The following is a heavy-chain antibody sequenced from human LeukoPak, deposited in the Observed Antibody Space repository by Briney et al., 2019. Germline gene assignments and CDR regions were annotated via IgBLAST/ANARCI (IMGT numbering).Heavy chain of an antibody. Sequence: PGGSLRLSCAASGFTFSSYTMHWGRQAPGRGLEYVSAISSNGGSTYNANSVKGRFTISRDTSKNTLYRQMGSLRAEDMAVYYCARGLHSSGWPQRPYYFDYWGQGTLVTASS. CDR3: ARGLHSSGWPQRPYYFDY. V-gene: IGHV3-64*01. D-gene: IGHD6-19*01. CDR1: GFTFSSYT. CDR2: ISSNGGST. J-gene: IGHJ4*02.